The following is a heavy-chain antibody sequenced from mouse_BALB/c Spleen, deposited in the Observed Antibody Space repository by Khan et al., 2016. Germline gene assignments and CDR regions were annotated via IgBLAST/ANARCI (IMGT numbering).Heavy chain of an antibody. J-gene: IGHJ2*01. CDR1: GYTFTSYT. CDR2: INPSSGYT. V-gene: IGHV1-4*01. CDR3: ARDYYGSSYFDC. Sequence: VQLQESGAELARPGASVKMSCKASGYTFTSYTMHWVKQRPGQGLEWIGYINPSSGYTNYNQKFKDKATLTADKSSSTAYMQLSSLTSEDSAVYYCARDYYGSSYFDCWGQGTTLTVSS. D-gene: IGHD1-1*01.